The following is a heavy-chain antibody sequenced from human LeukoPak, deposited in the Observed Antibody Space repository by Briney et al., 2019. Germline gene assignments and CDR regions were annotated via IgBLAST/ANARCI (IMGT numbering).Heavy chain of an antibody. Sequence: PGGSLRLSCAASGFTFDDYAMHWVRQAPGKGLEWVSGISWNSGSIDYADSVKGRFTISRDNAKNSLYLQMNSLRAEDTALYYCTTEASYYYGSGSYYPDFDYWGQGTLVTVSS. V-gene: IGHV3-9*01. CDR1: GFTFDDYA. D-gene: IGHD3-10*01. CDR3: TTEASYYYGSGSYYPDFDY. CDR2: ISWNSGSI. J-gene: IGHJ4*02.